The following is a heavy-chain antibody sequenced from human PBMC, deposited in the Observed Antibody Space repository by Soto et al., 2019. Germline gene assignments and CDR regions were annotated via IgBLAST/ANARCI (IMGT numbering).Heavy chain of an antibody. Sequence: EVQLLESGGGLVQPGGSLRLSCAASGFRFSSYAMSWVRQAPGKGLEWVSVISGNGGTTYYADSAKGRFTISRDNSESMLYLPMDRPKPEDPAIYYCAKGREPTMFGVDTLFDYWGQGTLLTVSS. J-gene: IGHJ4*02. CDR1: GFRFSSYA. D-gene: IGHD3-3*01. CDR2: ISGNGGTT. V-gene: IGHV3-23*01. CDR3: AKGREPTMFGVDTLFDY.